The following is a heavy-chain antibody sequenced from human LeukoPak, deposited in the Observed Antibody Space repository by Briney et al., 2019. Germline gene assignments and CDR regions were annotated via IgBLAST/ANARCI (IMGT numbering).Heavy chain of an antibody. CDR1: GESFSGYY. J-gene: IGHJ3*02. D-gene: IGHD2-2*01. V-gene: IGHV4-34*01. Sequence: SETLSLTCAVYGESFSGYYWSWIRQPPGKGLEWIGEINHSGSTNYNPSLKSRVTISVDTSKNQFSLKLSSVTAADTAVYYCARRPKRRGIKGYCSSTSCYQTNAFDIWGQGTMVTVSS. CDR3: ARRPKRRGIKGYCSSTSCYQTNAFDI. CDR2: INHSGST.